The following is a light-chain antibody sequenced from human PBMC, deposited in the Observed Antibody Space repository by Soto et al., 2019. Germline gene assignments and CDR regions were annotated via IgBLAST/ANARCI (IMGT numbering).Light chain of an antibody. Sequence: EIVMTQSRSTLSVSPGAGFTLSCRASQSVSSNLAWYQQRPGQAPRLIXYGASTRATGIPARFSGSGSGTEFTLTISSLQSQDFAVYYCQQYNNWPPITFGQGTRLEIK. CDR2: GAS. CDR1: QSVSSN. J-gene: IGKJ5*01. CDR3: QQYNNWPPIT. V-gene: IGKV3-15*01.